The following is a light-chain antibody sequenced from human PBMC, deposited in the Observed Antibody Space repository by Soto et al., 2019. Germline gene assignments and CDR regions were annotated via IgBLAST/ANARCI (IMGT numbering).Light chain of an antibody. CDR2: AAS. J-gene: IGKJ1*01. V-gene: IGKV1-8*01. CDR3: QQYYSYLIT. CDR1: QGISSY. Sequence: QMTQSPSTLSASLGDRVAITGRASQGISSYLAWYQQKPGKAPKLLIYAASTLQSGVPSRFSGSGSGTDFTLTISCLQSEDFATYYCQQYYSYLITFGQGTKVDIK.